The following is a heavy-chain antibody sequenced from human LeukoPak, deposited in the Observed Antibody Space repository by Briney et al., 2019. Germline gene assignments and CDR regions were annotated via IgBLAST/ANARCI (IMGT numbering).Heavy chain of an antibody. CDR1: GDFITAYY. V-gene: IGHV4-59*01. CDR2: IYHSGST. CDR3: ARDGYSGSDAL. J-gene: IGHJ4*02. Sequence: SETLSLTCTVSGDFITAYYWSWIRQPPGKGLEWIGYIYHSGSTNYNPSLKSRVTISVDTSQNQFYLKLSSVTAADTAVYYCARDGYSGSDALWGQGTLVTVSS. D-gene: IGHD5-12*01.